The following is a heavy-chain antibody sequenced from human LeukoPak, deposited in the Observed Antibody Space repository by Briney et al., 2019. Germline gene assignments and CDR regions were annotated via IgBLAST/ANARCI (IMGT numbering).Heavy chain of an antibody. CDR3: AKDRKGGPYYYGMDV. CDR2: ISWNSGSI. CDR1: GFTFDDYA. J-gene: IGHJ6*02. V-gene: IGHV3-9*01. Sequence: PGRSLRLSCAASGFTFDDYAMHWVRQAPGKGLEWVSGISWNSGSIGYADSVKGRFTISRDKATNSLYLQMNSLRAEDTAVYYCAKDRKGGPYYYGMDVWGQGTTVTVSS. D-gene: IGHD3-16*01.